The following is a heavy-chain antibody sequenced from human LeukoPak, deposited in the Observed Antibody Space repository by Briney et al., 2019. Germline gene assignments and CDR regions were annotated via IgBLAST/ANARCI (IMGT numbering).Heavy chain of an antibody. CDR1: GYTFTGYY. CDR2: INPNSGGT. Sequence: ASVKVSCKASGYTFTGYYMHWGRQAPGQGLEWMGWINPNSGGTNYAQKFQGWVTMTRDTSISTAYMELSRLRSDDTAVYYCARERIAAAGQFDPWGQGTLVTVSS. CDR3: ARERIAAAGQFDP. V-gene: IGHV1-2*04. D-gene: IGHD6-13*01. J-gene: IGHJ5*02.